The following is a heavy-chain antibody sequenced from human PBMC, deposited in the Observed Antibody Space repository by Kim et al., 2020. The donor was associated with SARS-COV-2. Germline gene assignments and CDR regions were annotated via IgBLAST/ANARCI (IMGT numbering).Heavy chain of an antibody. D-gene: IGHD2-2*01. V-gene: IGHV4-59*13. CDR1: GGSISSYY. CDR3: ARNTAGYCSSTSCYYYYGMDV. J-gene: IGHJ6*02. CDR2: IYYSGST. Sequence: SETLSLTCTVSGGSISSYYWSWIRQPPGKGLEWIGYIYYSGSTNYNPSLKSRVTISVDTSKNQFSLKLSSVTAADTAVYYCARNTAGYCSSTSCYYYYGMDVWGQGTTVTVSS.